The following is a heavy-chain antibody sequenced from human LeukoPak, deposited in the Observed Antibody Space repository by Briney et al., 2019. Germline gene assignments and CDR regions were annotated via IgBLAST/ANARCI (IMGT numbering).Heavy chain of an antibody. CDR3: ARAGITGTLDY. Sequence: GGSLRLSCAASGFTFSSYSMNWVRQAPGKGLEWVSYISSSSSTIYYADSVKGRFTISRDNAKNSLYLQMNSLRAEDTAVYYCARAGITGTLDYWGQGTLVTVSS. J-gene: IGHJ4*02. CDR1: GFTFSSYS. V-gene: IGHV3-48*01. D-gene: IGHD1-20*01. CDR2: ISSSSSTI.